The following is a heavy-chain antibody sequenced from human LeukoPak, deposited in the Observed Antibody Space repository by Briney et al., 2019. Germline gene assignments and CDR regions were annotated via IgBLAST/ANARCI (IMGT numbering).Heavy chain of an antibody. V-gene: IGHV3-53*01. D-gene: IGHD6-19*01. CDR2: FHTDGST. J-gene: IGHJ4*02. Sequence: GGSLRLSCAASGFTVSSNYMSWVRQAPGRGLEWVSVFHTDGSTYYGDSVKGRFTISRDNSKNTLYLQMNSLRAEDTAVYYCATVRSGWYFGYWGRGPRSPSPQ. CDR1: GFTVSSNY. CDR3: ATVRSGWYFGY.